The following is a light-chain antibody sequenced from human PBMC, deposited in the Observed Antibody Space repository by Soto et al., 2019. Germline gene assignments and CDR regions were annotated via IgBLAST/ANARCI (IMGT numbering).Light chain of an antibody. CDR3: QQYDNWRPCT. CDR1: QSVGSN. J-gene: IGKJ1*01. CDR2: DSS. V-gene: IGKV3-15*01. Sequence: EIVLTQSPATLSVSPGESATLSCRASQSVGSNLAWCQQKPGQAPRLLIYDSSTRANALPPAFSGRGSGTALTPPISSLRSQDFAIYDCQQYDNWRPCTFGQGTKVDIK.